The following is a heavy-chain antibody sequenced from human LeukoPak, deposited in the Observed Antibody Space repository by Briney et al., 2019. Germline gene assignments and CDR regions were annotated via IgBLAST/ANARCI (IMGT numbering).Heavy chain of an antibody. CDR3: ARAGSSSKQYYFDS. D-gene: IGHD6-13*01. CDR1: GFTFSTYS. CDR2: ISPDSNYI. Sequence: GGSLRLSCAASGFTFSTYSMNWLRLAPGKGLEWVSSISPDSNYIYYVDSVKGRFTTSRDNPKNTLYLQMNSLRAEDTAVYYCARAGSSSKQYYFDSWGQGTLVTVSS. J-gene: IGHJ4*02. V-gene: IGHV3-21*04.